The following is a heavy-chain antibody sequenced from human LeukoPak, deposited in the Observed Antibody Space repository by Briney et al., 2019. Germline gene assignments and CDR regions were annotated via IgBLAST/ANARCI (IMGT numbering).Heavy chain of an antibody. J-gene: IGHJ4*02. Sequence: GGSLRLSCAVSGFTVTKTYMSWVRQAPGKGLEWVANIKQDGSEKYYVDSVKGRFTISRDNAKNSLYLQMNSLRAEDTAVYYCARDTYGSDYWGQGTLVTVSS. CDR3: ARDTYGSDY. D-gene: IGHD3-10*01. CDR1: GFTVTKTY. CDR2: IKQDGSEK. V-gene: IGHV3-7*01.